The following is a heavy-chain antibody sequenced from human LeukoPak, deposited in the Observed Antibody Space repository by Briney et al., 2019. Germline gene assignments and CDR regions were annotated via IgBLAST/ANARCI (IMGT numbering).Heavy chain of an antibody. CDR1: GYIFTDYA. CDR3: ARGRGTSGSNRDFYYYYYMDV. J-gene: IGHJ6*03. Sequence: ASVKVSCKASGYIFTDYAIHWLRQAPGQRPEWMGWMNGGNGNTKYSQKFQGRITLIRDTSAATAYMELSSLRHDDLAVYYCARGRGTSGSNRDFYYYYYMDVWGKGTTVTVSS. CDR2: MNGGNGNT. D-gene: IGHD2-15*01. V-gene: IGHV1-3*01.